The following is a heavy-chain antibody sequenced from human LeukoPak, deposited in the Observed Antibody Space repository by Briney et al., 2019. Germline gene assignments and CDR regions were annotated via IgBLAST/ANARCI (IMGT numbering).Heavy chain of an antibody. Sequence: PSETLSLTCTVSVASISSSTYYWGWIPQPPGKGLEWIGSFSNSGNTYYNSSLRSRVTISFNTSANQLSLNLSSVTAADTAVYYCARKEGGQQVNTRRWLAAWGQGTLVTVSS. J-gene: IGHJ4*02. V-gene: IGHV4-39*07. D-gene: IGHD2-15*01. CDR2: FSNSGNT. CDR1: VASISSSTYY. CDR3: ARKEGGQQVNTRRWLAA.